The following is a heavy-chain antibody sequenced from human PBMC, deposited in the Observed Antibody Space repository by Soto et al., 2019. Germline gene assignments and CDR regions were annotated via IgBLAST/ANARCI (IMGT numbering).Heavy chain of an antibody. Sequence: PGWSLRLSCASSVFTFSNFAMTCVRHSPGEWLAWVSNISGTDDYTYYADSVKGRFTISRDNARNTLFLQMNNLRADDTAMYYCSKSSRQYASAADACFEPWGLGTLVIVSS. CDR3: SKSSRQYASAADACFEP. CDR1: VFTFSNFA. CDR2: ISGTDDYT. D-gene: IGHD2-2*01. J-gene: IGHJ5*02. V-gene: IGHV3-23*01.